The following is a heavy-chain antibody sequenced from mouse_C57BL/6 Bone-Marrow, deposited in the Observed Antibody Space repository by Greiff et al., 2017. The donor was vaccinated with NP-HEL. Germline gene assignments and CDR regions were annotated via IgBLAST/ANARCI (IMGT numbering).Heavy chain of an antibody. Sequence: EVMLVESGGGLVKPGGSLKLSCAASGFTFSSYAMSWVRQTPEKRLEWVATISDGGSYTYYPDNVQGRFTISRENAKNNLYLQMSHLKSEDTAMYYCARGNYEVNFDYWGQGTTLTVSS. CDR1: GFTFSSYA. CDR3: ARGNYEVNFDY. D-gene: IGHD2-1*01. J-gene: IGHJ2*01. V-gene: IGHV5-4*03. CDR2: ISDGGSYT.